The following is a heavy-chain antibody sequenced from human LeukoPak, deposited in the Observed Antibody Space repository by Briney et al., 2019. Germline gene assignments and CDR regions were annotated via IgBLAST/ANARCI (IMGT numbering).Heavy chain of an antibody. CDR3: ANQTRTGPAKAFDY. D-gene: IGHD3/OR15-3a*01. CDR1: GFTFDDYG. CDR2: ISASGDAT. J-gene: IGHJ4*02. Sequence: GGSLRLSCAASGFTFDDYGMSWVRQAPGKGLECVSIISASGDATKYADSVEGRFTISRDNSKNTLYLQMNSLRAEDTAIYYCANQTRTGPAKAFDYWGQGTLVTVSS. V-gene: IGHV3-23*01.